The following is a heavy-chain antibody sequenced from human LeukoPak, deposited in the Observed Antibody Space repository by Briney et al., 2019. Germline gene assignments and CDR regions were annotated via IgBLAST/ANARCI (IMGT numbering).Heavy chain of an antibody. D-gene: IGHD6-19*01. J-gene: IGHJ4*02. V-gene: IGHV4-59*01. Sequence: SETLSLTCTVSGGSIRSYYWSWIRQPPGKGLEWIGYIYYSGSTNYNPSLKSRVTISVDTSKNQFSLKLSSVTAADTAVYYCASWGSSGSLDYWGQGTLVTVSS. CDR3: ASWGSSGSLDY. CDR1: GGSIRSYY. CDR2: IYYSGST.